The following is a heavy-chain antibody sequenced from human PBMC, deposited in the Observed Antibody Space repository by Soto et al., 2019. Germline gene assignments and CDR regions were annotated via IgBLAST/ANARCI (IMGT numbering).Heavy chain of an antibody. CDR1: GFTFSSYG. V-gene: IGHV3-33*01. J-gene: IGHJ4*02. Sequence: GGSLRHSCAASGFTFSSYGMHWVRQAPGKGLEWVAVIWYDGSNKYYADSVKGRFTISRDNSKNTLYLQMNSLRAEDTAVYYCARDVLWIGEFLFVFDYWGQGTLVTVS. CDR2: IWYDGSNK. CDR3: ARDVLWIGEFLFVFDY. D-gene: IGHD3-10*01.